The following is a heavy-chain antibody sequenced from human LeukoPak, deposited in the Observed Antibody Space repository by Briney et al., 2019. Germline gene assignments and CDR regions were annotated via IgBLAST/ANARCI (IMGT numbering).Heavy chain of an antibody. CDR2: ISYDGSNK. V-gene: IGHV3-30-3*01. Sequence: GRSLRLSCAASGFTFSSYAMHWVRQAPGKGLEWVAVISYDGSNKYYADSVKGRFTISRDNSKNTLYLQMNSLRAEDTAVYYCARDLRYCSGGSCPWGQGTLVTVSS. D-gene: IGHD2-15*01. J-gene: IGHJ5*02. CDR3: ARDLRYCSGGSCP. CDR1: GFTFSSYA.